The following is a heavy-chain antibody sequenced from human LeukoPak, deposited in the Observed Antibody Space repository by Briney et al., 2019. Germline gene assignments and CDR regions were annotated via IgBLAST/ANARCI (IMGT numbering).Heavy chain of an antibody. CDR1: GFTFGDYV. CDR3: ARWTREYYDSSGYNY. Sequence: GGSLRLSCTASGFTFGDYVMSWFRQAPGKGLEWVANIKQDGSEKYYVDSVKGRFTISRDNAKNSLYLQMNSLRAEDTAVYYCARWTREYYDSSGYNYWGQGTLVTVSS. CDR2: IKQDGSEK. D-gene: IGHD3-22*01. J-gene: IGHJ4*02. V-gene: IGHV3-7*01.